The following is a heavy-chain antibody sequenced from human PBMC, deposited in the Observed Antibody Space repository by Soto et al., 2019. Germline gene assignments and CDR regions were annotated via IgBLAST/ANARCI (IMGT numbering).Heavy chain of an antibody. V-gene: IGHV3-15*07. CDR3: VREYSGSFDY. J-gene: IGHJ4*02. CDR1: GLSFSDAW. CDR2: LKSKSNGGTT. Sequence: EVQLVESGGGLVKPGGSLRLSCTVSGLSFSDAWMNWVRQAPGKGLEWVGLLKSKSNGGTTDYAAPVKGRFVISRDDSKNTLYLQMNSLQVEDTAVYYCVREYSGSFDYWGQGTLVTVSS. D-gene: IGHD1-26*01.